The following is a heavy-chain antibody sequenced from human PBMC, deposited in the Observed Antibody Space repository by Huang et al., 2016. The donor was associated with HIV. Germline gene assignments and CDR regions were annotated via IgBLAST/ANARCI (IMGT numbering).Heavy chain of an antibody. Sequence: QVQLLQSGAEVKKPGSSVKVSCKASGGPFRSYSIAWVRQATGQGLALMASLMPVFDSPNYAQKLQGRVRVTADESTSTVYMELRDLRPDDTAVYFCARGSLEYSVSSSLDYWGQGTHVTVSS. CDR2: LMPVFDSP. J-gene: IGHJ4*02. V-gene: IGHV1-69*13. D-gene: IGHD4-4*01. CDR1: GGPFRSYS. CDR3: ARGSLEYSVSSSLDY.